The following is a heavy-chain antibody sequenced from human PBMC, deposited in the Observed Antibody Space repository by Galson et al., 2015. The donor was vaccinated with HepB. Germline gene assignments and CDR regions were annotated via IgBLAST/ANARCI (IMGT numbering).Heavy chain of an antibody. Sequence: SLRLSCAASGFTNYWMHWVRQAPGRGLVWVSRINSDGSSTSYADPVRGRFTISRDNSKNTIYIEMNRLSAEDTATYYCARDRRVEVVVAATLDYWGQGTLLTVSS. D-gene: IGHD2-15*01. CDR1: GFTNYW. CDR2: INSDGSST. J-gene: IGHJ4*02. CDR3: ARDRRVEVVVAATLDY. V-gene: IGHV3-74*01.